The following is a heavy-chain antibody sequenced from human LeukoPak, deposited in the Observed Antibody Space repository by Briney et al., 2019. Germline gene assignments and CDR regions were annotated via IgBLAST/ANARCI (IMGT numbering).Heavy chain of an antibody. Sequence: QAGRSLRLSCAASGFTFTNYGMQWVRQAPGKGLEWVAVVSHDGSTTFYADSVKGRFTISRDNSKNTLDLKMDSLRPEDTAVYYCAKEPNPYSSGWYFQDWGQGTLVTVSS. J-gene: IGHJ1*01. V-gene: IGHV3-30*18. CDR3: AKEPNPYSSGWYFQD. CDR1: GFTFTNYG. CDR2: VSHDGSTT. D-gene: IGHD6-25*01.